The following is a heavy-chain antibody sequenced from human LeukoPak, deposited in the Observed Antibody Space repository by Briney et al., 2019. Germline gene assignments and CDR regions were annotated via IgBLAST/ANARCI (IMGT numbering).Heavy chain of an antibody. D-gene: IGHD2/OR15-2a*01. J-gene: IGHJ3*02. CDR1: GYTFTGYY. CDR2: INPNSGST. V-gene: IGHV1-2*02. CDR3: ARDAYLGAFDI. Sequence: ASVKVSCKASGYTFTGYYIKWVRQAPGQGLEWMGWINPNSGSTNYAQKFQGRATMTRDTSINTAHMELSRLRYDDTAVYYCARDAYLGAFDIWGQGTMVTVSS.